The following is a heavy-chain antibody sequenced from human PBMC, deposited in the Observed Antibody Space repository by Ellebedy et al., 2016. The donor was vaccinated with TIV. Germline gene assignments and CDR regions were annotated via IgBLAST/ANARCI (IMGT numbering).Heavy chain of an antibody. D-gene: IGHD1-14*01. CDR1: GFSFSDAT. CDR3: TRHALPRKPGDRRSDY. V-gene: IGHV3-73*01. Sequence: GESLKISXAASGFSFSDATIHWVRQASGKGLEWVGRIRSKPNNYATAYAASVKGRFTFSRDDSKNMAYLQMNSLKTEDTAVYFCTRHALPRKPGDRRSDYWGQGTLVTVSS. CDR2: IRSKPNNYAT. J-gene: IGHJ4*02.